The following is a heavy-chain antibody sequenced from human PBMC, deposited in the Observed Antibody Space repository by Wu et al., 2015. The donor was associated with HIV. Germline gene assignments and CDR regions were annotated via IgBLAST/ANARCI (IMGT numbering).Heavy chain of an antibody. Sequence: QVQLVQSGAEVKKPGASVKVSCKASGYTFTSYGISWVRQAPGQGLEWMGWISAYNGNTNYAQKLQGRVTITADESTDTAYMELSSLSSEDTAVYYCATCPSDWNRPLHFDSWAREPKSPSPQ. CDR2: ISAYNGNT. J-gene: IGHJ4*02. CDR3: ATCPSDWNRPLHFDS. V-gene: IGHV1-18*01. D-gene: IGHD1-1*01. CDR1: GYTFTSYG.